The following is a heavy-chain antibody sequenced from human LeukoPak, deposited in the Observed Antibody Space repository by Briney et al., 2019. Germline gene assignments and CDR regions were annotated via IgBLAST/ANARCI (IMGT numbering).Heavy chain of an antibody. Sequence: SETLSLTCAVYGGSFSDYFWSWIRQPPGKGLEWIGEINHSGSPNYNPSLKSRVTILIGTSKNQFSLKLNSATAADTAVYYCAGDSYGYDSWGQGTLVTVSS. CDR3: AGDSYGYDS. CDR1: GGSFSDYF. J-gene: IGHJ4*02. D-gene: IGHD5-18*01. CDR2: INHSGSP. V-gene: IGHV4-34*01.